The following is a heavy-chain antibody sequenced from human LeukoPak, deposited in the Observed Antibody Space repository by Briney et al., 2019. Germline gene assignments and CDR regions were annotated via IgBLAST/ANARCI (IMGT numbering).Heavy chain of an antibody. V-gene: IGHV4-4*02. CDR1: GGSISSSNW. Sequence: SGTLSLTCAVSGGSISSSNWWSWVRQPPGKGLEWIGEIHHKWGTNYNPSLRSRLTISVDKSKNQVSLRLSSVAAADTALYYCARAQEGCSRASCYLEPWGQGTLVTVSS. CDR2: IHHKWGT. D-gene: IGHD2-2*01. J-gene: IGHJ5*02. CDR3: ARAQEGCSRASCYLEP.